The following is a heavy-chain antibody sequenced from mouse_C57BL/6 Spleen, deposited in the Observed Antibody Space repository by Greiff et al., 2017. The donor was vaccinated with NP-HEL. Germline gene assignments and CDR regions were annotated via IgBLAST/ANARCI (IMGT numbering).Heavy chain of an antibody. CDR1: GYSFTGYF. J-gene: IGHJ1*03. CDR2: INPYNGDT. D-gene: IGHD2-3*01. Sequence: VQLKESGPELVKPGDSVKISCKASGYSFTGYFMNWVMQSHGKSLEWIGRINPYNGDTFYNQKFKGKATLTVDKSSSTAHMELRSLTSEDSAVYYCAREGMVRGYFDVWGTGTTVTVSS. CDR3: AREGMVRGYFDV. V-gene: IGHV1-20*01.